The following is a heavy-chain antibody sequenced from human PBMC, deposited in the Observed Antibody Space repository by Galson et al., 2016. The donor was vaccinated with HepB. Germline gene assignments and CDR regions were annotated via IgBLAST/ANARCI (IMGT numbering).Heavy chain of an antibody. Sequence: SETLSLTCGVYGGSFTGYYCNWFRQPPGMGLEWIGEIHPSGSTSYNPSLGSRVTISLDTSKNQFSLKVDSVTAAATSVYFCSRGLDAYKAGNDWGQGTLVTVAA. CDR2: IHPSGST. J-gene: IGHJ4*02. CDR3: SRGLDAYKAGND. V-gene: IGHV4-34*01. D-gene: IGHD5-24*01. CDR1: GGSFTGYY.